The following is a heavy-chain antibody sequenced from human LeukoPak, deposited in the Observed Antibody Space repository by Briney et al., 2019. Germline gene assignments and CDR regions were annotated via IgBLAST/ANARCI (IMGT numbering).Heavy chain of an antibody. CDR1: GFTFSSYS. Sequence: PGGSLRLSCAASGFTFSSYSMNWVRQAPGKGLEWVSVISYTGATTYYADSVKGRFTISRDNSKNTLYLQMNSLRAEDTAVYYCAKGAYRITTRPPQGWFDHWGQGTLVTVSS. CDR3: AKGAYRITTRPPQGWFDH. J-gene: IGHJ5*02. CDR2: ISYTGATT. V-gene: IGHV3-23*01. D-gene: IGHD6-6*01.